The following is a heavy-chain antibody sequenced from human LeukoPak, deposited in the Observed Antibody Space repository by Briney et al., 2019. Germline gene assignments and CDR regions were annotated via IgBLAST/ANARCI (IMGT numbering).Heavy chain of an antibody. CDR3: VRNLAVAGTCFDS. CDR1: GFSFGKYW. J-gene: IGHJ4*02. V-gene: IGHV3-7*03. Sequence: GGSLRLSCVASGFSFGKYWMSWVRQAPGTGLEWVANIKQDGSDRNYVTSVRGRFTIPRDNAESSLYLQMNSLRVEDTAVYYCVRNLAVAGTCFDSWGQGTLVTVSS. D-gene: IGHD6-19*01. CDR2: IKQDGSDR.